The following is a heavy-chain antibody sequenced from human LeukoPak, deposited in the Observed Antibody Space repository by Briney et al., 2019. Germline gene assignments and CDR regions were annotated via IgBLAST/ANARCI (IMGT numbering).Heavy chain of an antibody. D-gene: IGHD4-17*01. CDR1: GFTFSSFA. J-gene: IGHJ5*02. V-gene: IGHV3-23*01. CDR3: AKDLPDYGDYIEGS. Sequence: GGSLRLSCAAFGFTFSSFAMSWVRQAPGKGLEWVSTISGSGGSTNYADSVKGRFTFSRDNSKKTLYLQMNSLRAEDTAVYYCAKDLPDYGDYIEGSWGQGTLVTVSS. CDR2: ISGSGGST.